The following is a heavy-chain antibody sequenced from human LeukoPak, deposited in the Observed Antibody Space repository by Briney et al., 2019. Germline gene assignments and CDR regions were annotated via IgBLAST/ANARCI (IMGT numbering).Heavy chain of an antibody. CDR1: GFTFSNYW. D-gene: IGHD1-26*01. V-gene: IGHV3-30-3*01. Sequence: GGSLRLSCEGSGFTFSNYWMGWVRQAPGKGLEWVAVISYDGSNKYYADSVKGRFTISRDNSKNTLYLQMNSLRAEDTAVYYCARALVGSLYYFDYWGQGTLVTVSS. J-gene: IGHJ4*02. CDR2: ISYDGSNK. CDR3: ARALVGSLYYFDY.